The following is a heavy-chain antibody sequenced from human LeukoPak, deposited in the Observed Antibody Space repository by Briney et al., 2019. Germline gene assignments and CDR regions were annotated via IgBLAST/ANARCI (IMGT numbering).Heavy chain of an antibody. CDR3: ARFVEYQLLYDWFDP. CDR2: MNPNSGNT. J-gene: IGHJ5*02. V-gene: IGHV1-8*01. CDR1: GYTFTSYD. Sequence: GASVKVSCKASGYTFTSYDINWVRQATGQGLEWMGWMNPNSGNTGYAQKFQGRVTMTRNTSISTAYMELSSLRSEDTAVYYCARFVEYQLLYDWFDPWGQGTLVTVSS. D-gene: IGHD2-2*02.